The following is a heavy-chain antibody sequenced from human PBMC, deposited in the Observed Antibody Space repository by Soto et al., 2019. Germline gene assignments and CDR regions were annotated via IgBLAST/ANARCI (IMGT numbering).Heavy chain of an antibody. CDR2: IYYSGST. Sequence: PSETLSLTCTVSGGSISSYYWSWIRQPPGKGLEWIGYIYYSGSTNYNPSLKSRVTISVDTSKNQFSLKLSSVTAADTAVYYCARETAFEYGSSSNARNYYYYYGMDVWGQGTTVTVSS. V-gene: IGHV4-59*01. CDR3: ARETAFEYGSSSNARNYYYYYGMDV. J-gene: IGHJ6*02. CDR1: GGSISSYY. D-gene: IGHD6-6*01.